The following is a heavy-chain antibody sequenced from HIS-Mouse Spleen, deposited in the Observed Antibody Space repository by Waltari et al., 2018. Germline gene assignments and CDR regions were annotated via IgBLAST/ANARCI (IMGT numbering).Heavy chain of an antibody. J-gene: IGHJ6*02. Sequence: QLQLQESGPGLVKPSEPLSLTCTVSGGSISSSSYYWGWIRQPPGKGLEWIGSIYYSGSTYYNPSLKSRVTISVDTSKNQFSLKLSSVTAADTAVYYCARDQGSSYYYYYYGMDVWGQGTTVTVSS. CDR2: IYYSGST. CDR1: GGSISSSSYY. V-gene: IGHV4-39*07. D-gene: IGHD6-6*01. CDR3: ARDQGSSYYYYYYGMDV.